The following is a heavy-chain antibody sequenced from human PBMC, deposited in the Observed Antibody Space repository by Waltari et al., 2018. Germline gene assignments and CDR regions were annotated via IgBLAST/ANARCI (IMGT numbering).Heavy chain of an antibody. CDR3: ARTGGGATY. D-gene: IGHD6-25*01. CDR1: GSDLTYYT. CDR2: INTNTGDP. Sequence: QVQLVQSGSDLKNPGASVQVSCKASGSDLTYYTINWVRQAPGQGLEWMGRINTNTGDPIYVQDFTGRFVFSLDTSVRTAYLQISSLQPEDTAIYYCARTGGGATYWGQGTLLTVSS. V-gene: IGHV7-4-1*02. J-gene: IGHJ4*02.